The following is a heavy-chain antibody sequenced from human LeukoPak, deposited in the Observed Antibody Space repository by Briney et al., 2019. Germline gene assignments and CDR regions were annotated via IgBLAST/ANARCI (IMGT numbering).Heavy chain of an antibody. CDR3: ARSDYGDLAAFDI. D-gene: IGHD4-17*01. CDR2: IYHSGST. V-gene: IGHV4-38-2*02. J-gene: IGHJ3*02. CDR1: GYSISSGYY. Sequence: PSETLSLTCTVSGYSISSGYYWGWIRQPPGKGLEWIGSIYHSGSTYYNPSLKSRVTISVDTSKHQFSLKLSSVTAADTAVYYCARSDYGDLAAFDIWGQGTMVTVSS.